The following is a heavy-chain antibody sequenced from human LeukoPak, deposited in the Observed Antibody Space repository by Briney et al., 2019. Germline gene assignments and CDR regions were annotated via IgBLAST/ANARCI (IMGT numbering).Heavy chain of an antibody. J-gene: IGHJ4*02. CDR3: ARSANYFDTSGQDY. Sequence: GGSLRLSCAASGFTFSGYWMHRVRQAPGKGLVWVSRTNRDDSDTSYADSVKGRLTISRDKAKSTLYLQMNSLRVEDTAVYYCARSANYFDTSGQDYWGQGTLVTVSS. V-gene: IGHV3-74*01. CDR2: TNRDDSDT. CDR1: GFTFSGYW. D-gene: IGHD3-22*01.